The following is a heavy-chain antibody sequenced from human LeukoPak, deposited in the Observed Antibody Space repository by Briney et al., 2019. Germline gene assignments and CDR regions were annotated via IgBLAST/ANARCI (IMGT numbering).Heavy chain of an antibody. Sequence: KPSETLSLTCTVSGGSITSYYWSWIRQPAGKGLEWIGRIYTSGSTNYNPSLKSRVTISVDPPKNQFSLTLSSVTAADTAVYYCARDRGGGYLDYWVRGALVTVSS. J-gene: IGHJ4*02. D-gene: IGHD2-15*01. CDR3: ARDRGGGYLDY. V-gene: IGHV4-4*07. CDR2: IYTSGST. CDR1: GGSITSYY.